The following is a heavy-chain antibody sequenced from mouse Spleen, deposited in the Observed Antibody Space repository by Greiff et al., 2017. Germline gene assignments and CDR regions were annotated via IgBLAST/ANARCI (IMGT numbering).Heavy chain of an antibody. D-gene: IGHD1-1*01. V-gene: IGHV1-82*01. CDR2: IYPGDGDT. CDR1: GYAFSSSW. Sequence: VMLVESGPELVKPGASVKISCKASGYAFSSSWMNWVKQRPGKGLEWIGRIYPGDGDTNYNGKFKGKATLTADKSSSTAYMQLSSLTSEDSAVYFCASPGSSHFDYWGQGTTLTVSS. J-gene: IGHJ2*01. CDR3: ASPGSSHFDY.